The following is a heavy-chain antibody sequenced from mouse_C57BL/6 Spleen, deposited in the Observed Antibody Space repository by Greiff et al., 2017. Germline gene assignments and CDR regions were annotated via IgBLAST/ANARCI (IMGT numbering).Heavy chain of an antibody. CDR2: INPNNGGT. Sequence: EVQLQQSGPELVKPGASVKISCKASGYTFTDYYMNWVKQSHGKSLEWIGDINPNNGGTRYNQKFKGKATLTVDKSSSTAYMALRSLTSEDSAVYYCASHLPYYSNEDCRGQGTTLTVSS. V-gene: IGHV1-26*01. CDR3: ASHLPYYSNEDC. CDR1: GYTFTDYY. D-gene: IGHD2-5*01. J-gene: IGHJ2*01.